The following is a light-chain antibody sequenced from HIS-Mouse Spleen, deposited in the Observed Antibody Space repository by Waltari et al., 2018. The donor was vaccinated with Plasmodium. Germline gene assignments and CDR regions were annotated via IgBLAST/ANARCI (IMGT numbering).Light chain of an antibody. V-gene: IGLV2-14*03. CDR1: SSDVGGYNY. Sequence: QSALTQPASVSGSPGQSITISCTGTSSDVGGYNYVSWYQQHPGKAPKLMIYYVSNRPSGVSNRFSGSKSGNTASLTISGLQAEDEADYHCSSYTSSSTLNYVFGTGTKVTVL. CDR3: SSYTSSSTLNYV. J-gene: IGLJ1*01. CDR2: YVS.